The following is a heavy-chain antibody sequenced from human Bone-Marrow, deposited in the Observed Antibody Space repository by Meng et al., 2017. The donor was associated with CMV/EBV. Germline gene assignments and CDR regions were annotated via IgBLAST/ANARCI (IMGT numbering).Heavy chain of an antibody. CDR1: GYSFTGYY. D-gene: IGHD1-20*01. CDR3: ATFYNWNYHHGIDV. Sequence: ASVKVSCKASGYSFTGYYMHWVRQAPGQGLEWMGWVNPNSGGTNYAQKFQGRVTMTRDTSISTAYVELSRLRSDDTAVYYCATFYNWNYHHGIDVWGQGTTVNVAS. V-gene: IGHV1-2*02. CDR2: VNPNSGGT. J-gene: IGHJ6*02.